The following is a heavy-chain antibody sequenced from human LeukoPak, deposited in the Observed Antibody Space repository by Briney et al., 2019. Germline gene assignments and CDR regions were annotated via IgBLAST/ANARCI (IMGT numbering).Heavy chain of an antibody. V-gene: IGHV1-18*01. D-gene: IGHD1-26*01. Sequence: ASVKVSCKASGYTFTSYGISWVRQAPGQGLEWMGWISAYNGNTNYAQKLQGRVTMTTDTSTSTAYVELRSLRSDDTAVYYCARQGPIVGATTIDYWGQGTLVTVSS. CDR1: GYTFTSYG. CDR3: ARQGPIVGATTIDY. CDR2: ISAYNGNT. J-gene: IGHJ4*02.